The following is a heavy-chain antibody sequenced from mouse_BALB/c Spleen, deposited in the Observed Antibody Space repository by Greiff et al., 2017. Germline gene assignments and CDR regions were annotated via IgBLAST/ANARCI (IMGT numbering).Heavy chain of an antibody. CDR1: GYTFTEYT. V-gene: IGHV1-83*01. CDR3: AREDYSAWFAY. J-gene: IGHJ3*01. Sequence: VQLQQSGPELVKPGASVKISCKTSGYTFTEYTMHWVKQSHGKSLEWIGYIYPGNGGTNYNQKFKGKATLTADTSSSTAYMQISSLTSEDSAVYFCAREDYSAWFAYWGQGTLVTVSA. CDR2: IYPGNGGT. D-gene: IGHD1-1*01.